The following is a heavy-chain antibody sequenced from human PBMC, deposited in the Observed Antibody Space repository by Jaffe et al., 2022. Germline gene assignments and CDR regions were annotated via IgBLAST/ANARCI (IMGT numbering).Heavy chain of an antibody. D-gene: IGHD2-15*01. J-gene: IGHJ3*02. Sequence: EVQLVESGGGLVQPGRSLRLSCAASGFTFDDYAMHWVRQAPGKGLEWVSGISWNSGSIGYADSVKGRFTISRDNAKNSLYLQMNSLRAEDTALYYCAKDSLVVAAINSDDAFDIWGQGTMVTVSS. CDR1: GFTFDDYA. V-gene: IGHV3-9*01. CDR3: AKDSLVVAAINSDDAFDI. CDR2: ISWNSGSI.